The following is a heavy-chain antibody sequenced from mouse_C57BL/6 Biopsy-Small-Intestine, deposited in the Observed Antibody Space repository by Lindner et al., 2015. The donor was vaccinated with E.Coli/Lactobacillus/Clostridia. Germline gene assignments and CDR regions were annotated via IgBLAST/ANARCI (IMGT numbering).Heavy chain of an antibody. D-gene: IGHD3-2*01. V-gene: IGHV1-62-2*01. Sequence: VQLLGVWRLSWXNPGASVKLSCKASGYTFTEYTIHWVKQRSGQGLEWIGWFYPGSGSIKYNEKFKDKATLTADKSSSTVYMELSRLTSEDSAVYFCARHEFRQPYYYAMDYWGQGTSVTVSS. CDR3: ARHEFRQPYYYAMDY. J-gene: IGHJ4*01. CDR1: GYTFTEYT. CDR2: FYPGSGSI.